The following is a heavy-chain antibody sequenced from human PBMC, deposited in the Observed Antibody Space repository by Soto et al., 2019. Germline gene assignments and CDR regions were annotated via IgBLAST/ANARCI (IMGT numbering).Heavy chain of an antibody. CDR2: IITIFATA. Sequence: QVQLVQSGAEVKKPGSSVKVSCKASGGTFSSYAISWVRQAPGQGLEWIGGIITIFATANYAQKFPGRVTITADESTSTSYMELSSLRSEDTAVYYCARVLGYCPSGVCSPSYYYGMDVWGQGTTVTVSS. CDR3: ARVLGYCPSGVCSPSYYYGMDV. J-gene: IGHJ6*02. D-gene: IGHD2-8*01. V-gene: IGHV1-69*01. CDR1: GGTFSSYA.